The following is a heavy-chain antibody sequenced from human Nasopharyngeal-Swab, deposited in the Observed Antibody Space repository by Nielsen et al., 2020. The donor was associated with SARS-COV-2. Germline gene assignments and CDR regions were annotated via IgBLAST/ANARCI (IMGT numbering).Heavy chain of an antibody. CDR1: GFTFSSYW. CDR2: INSDGSST. CDR3: ASGMVLEWLPTYWYFDL. V-gene: IGHV3-74*01. J-gene: IGHJ2*01. Sequence: GGSLRLSCAASGFTFSSYWMHWVRQAPGQVLVWVSRINSDGSSTSYADSVKGRFTISRDNAKNTLYLQMNSLGAEDTAVYYCASGMVLEWLPTYWYFDLWGRGTLVTVSS. D-gene: IGHD3-3*01.